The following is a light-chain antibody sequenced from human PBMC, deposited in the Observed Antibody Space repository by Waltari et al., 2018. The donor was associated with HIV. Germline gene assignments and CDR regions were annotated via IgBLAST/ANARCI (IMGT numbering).Light chain of an antibody. J-gene: IGLJ1*01. CDR2: AIS. CDR3: LLSYSGAHV. Sequence: QAVVTQEPSLTVSPGGTVTLTCGSSTGDVTSGHYPYWFKHKPCQAPRTLIYAISNKPSWTPARFSGSLLGGKAALTLSGAQPEDEAEYYCLLSYSGAHVFGTGTKVTVL. V-gene: IGLV7-46*01. CDR1: TGDVTSGHY.